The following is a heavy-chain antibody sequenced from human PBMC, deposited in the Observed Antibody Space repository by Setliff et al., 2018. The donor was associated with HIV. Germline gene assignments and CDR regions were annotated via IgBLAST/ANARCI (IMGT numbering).Heavy chain of an antibody. D-gene: IGHD3-3*01. CDR1: GFMFGSYG. Sequence: GESLRLSCAASGFMFGSYGMHWVRHAPVKGLEGMALISNDGSHKYYADSVKGRFTNSRDNSNNTLYLRMDSLRPADTALYYCVGGHYDLLSGYVNYYLDLWGQGTLVTVSS. CDR3: VGGHYDLLSGYVNYYLDL. CDR2: ISNDGSHK. J-gene: IGHJ4*02. V-gene: IGHV3-30*04.